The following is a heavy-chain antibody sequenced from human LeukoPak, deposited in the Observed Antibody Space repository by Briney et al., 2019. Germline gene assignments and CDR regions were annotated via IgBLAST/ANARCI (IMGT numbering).Heavy chain of an antibody. J-gene: IGHJ3*02. CDR1: GYTFTTYD. CDR2: MNPNSGNT. V-gene: IGHV1-8*01. Sequence: ASVKVSCKASGYTFTTYDINWVRQATGQGLEWMGWMNPNSGNTGYAQKFQGRVTMTRNTSTSTAYMELSSLRSEDTAVYYCASKTYGDFYAFDIWGQGTMVTVSS. CDR3: ASKTYGDFYAFDI. D-gene: IGHD2-21*02.